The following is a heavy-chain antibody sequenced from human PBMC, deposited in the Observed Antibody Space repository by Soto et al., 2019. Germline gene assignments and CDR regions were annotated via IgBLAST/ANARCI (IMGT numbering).Heavy chain of an antibody. D-gene: IGHD1-26*01. CDR2: ISGSGDST. CDR1: GFTFSSYA. Sequence: EVQLLESGGGLVQPGGSLRLSCAASGFTFSSYAMSWVRQAPGKGLEWVSVISGSGDSTYYADSVKGRFTISRDNSKNTLYLQMNRLRAEGTAVYYGARRGSGSYYDYGGQGTVVTVSS. CDR3: ARRGSGSYYDY. V-gene: IGHV3-23*01. J-gene: IGHJ4*02.